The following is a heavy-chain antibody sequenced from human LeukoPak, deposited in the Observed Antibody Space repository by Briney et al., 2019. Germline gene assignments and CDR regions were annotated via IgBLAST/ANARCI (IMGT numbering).Heavy chain of an antibody. CDR1: GGSISSGGYY. D-gene: IGHD1-1*01. V-gene: IGHV4-31*03. CDR3: ARGPLGTFDY. Sequence: SQTLSLTCSVSGGSISSGGYYWSWIRQPPGKGLEWIGYIYYSGSTYYNPSLKSRVTISVDTSKDQFSLKLSSVTAADTAVYYCARGPLGTFDYWGQGTLVTVSS. CDR2: IYYSGST. J-gene: IGHJ4*02.